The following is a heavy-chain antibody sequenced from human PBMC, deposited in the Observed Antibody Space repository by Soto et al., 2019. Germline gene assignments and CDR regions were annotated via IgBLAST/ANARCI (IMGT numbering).Heavy chain of an antibody. D-gene: IGHD2-2*01. CDR3: ARHYCSSTSCYPVYYYYYGMDV. CDR2: IYPGDSDT. CDR1: GYSFTSYW. J-gene: IGHJ6*02. V-gene: IGHV5-51*01. Sequence: LGESLKISCKGSGYSFTSYWIGWVRQMPGKGLEWMGIIYPGDSDTRYSLSFQGQVTISADKSISTAYLQWSSLKASDTAMYYCARHYCSSTSCYPVYYYYYGMDVWGQGTTVTVSS.